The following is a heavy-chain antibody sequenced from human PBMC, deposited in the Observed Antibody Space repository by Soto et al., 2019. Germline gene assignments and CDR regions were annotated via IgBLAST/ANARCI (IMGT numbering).Heavy chain of an antibody. CDR1: GFTFSSYW. D-gene: IGHD2-8*01. CDR2: INPGGSIT. V-gene: IGHV3-74*01. CDR3: ARVPTGKYGVWNY. Sequence: EEQLVESGGGLVQPGGSLRLSCAASGFTFSSYWMHWVRQAPGKGLVWVSRINPGGSITAYADSGKGRFTISRDNAKNTRYLQMNSLRGDDTAVYYCARVPTGKYGVWNYWGQGTLVTVSS. J-gene: IGHJ4*02.